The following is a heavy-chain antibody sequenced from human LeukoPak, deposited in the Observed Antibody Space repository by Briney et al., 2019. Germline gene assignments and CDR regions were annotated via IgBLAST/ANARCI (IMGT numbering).Heavy chain of an antibody. D-gene: IGHD5-24*01. J-gene: IGHJ4*02. CDR3: ARDWRSARDGYNRPVDY. V-gene: IGHV1-69*06. Sequence: SVKVSCKASGGTFSSYPITWVRQARGQGLEWMGAIIPIFGTANYAQKFQGRVTITADKSTSTAYMELRSLRSDDTAVYYCARDWRSARDGYNRPVDYWGQGTLVTVSS. CDR2: IIPIFGTA. CDR1: GGTFSSYP.